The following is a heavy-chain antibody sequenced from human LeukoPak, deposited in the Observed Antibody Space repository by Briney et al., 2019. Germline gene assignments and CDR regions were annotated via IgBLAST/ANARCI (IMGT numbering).Heavy chain of an antibody. J-gene: IGHJ4*02. CDR2: ISTYNGNT. V-gene: IGHV1-18*04. Sequence: GASVKVSCKASGYTFTGYGISWVRQAPGQGLEWMGWISTYNGNTHYAQELQGRATLTTDTSTSTAYMELRSLRSDDTAMYYCARVNNYDMLSSFDYWGQGTLVTVSS. CDR3: ARVNNYDMLSSFDY. D-gene: IGHD3-9*01. CDR1: GYTFTGYG.